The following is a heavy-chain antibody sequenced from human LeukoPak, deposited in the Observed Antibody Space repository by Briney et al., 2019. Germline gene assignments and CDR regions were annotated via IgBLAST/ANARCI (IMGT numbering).Heavy chain of an antibody. V-gene: IGHV3-33*01. J-gene: IGHJ4*02. D-gene: IGHD3-10*01. CDR3: ARDYGSGIDF. CDR2: IWYDGSNK. Sequence: QPGRSLRLSCAASGLTFSSYGMHWVRQAPGMGLEWVALIWYDGSNKYYADSVKGRFTISRDNSKSTLYLQMNSLRAEDTAVYYCARDYGSGIDFWGQGTLVTVSS. CDR1: GLTFSSYG.